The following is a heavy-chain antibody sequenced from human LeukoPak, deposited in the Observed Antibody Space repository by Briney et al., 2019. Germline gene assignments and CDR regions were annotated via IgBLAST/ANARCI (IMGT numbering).Heavy chain of an antibody. D-gene: IGHD2/OR15-2a*01. V-gene: IGHV3-7*03. Sequence: GGSLRLSCAASGFTFSNFLMTWVRQAPGKGLEWVANIKQAGTEKYYVDSVKGRFTISRDNAKNSLFLQMNSLRAEDTAVYFCARGQYFSTTYYFDYWGQGTLVTVSS. CDR3: ARGQYFSTTYYFDY. CDR2: IKQAGTEK. CDR1: GFTFSNFL. J-gene: IGHJ4*02.